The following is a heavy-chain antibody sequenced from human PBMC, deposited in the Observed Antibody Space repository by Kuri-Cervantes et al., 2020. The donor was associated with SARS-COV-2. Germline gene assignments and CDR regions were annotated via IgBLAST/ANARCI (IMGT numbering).Heavy chain of an antibody. V-gene: IGHV3-11*04. CDR2: IRSSATIT. Sequence: GESLKISRAGSGFAFSDYPIHWVRQAPGKGLEWVSYIRSSATITYYADSVKGRFTISRNNAENSLFLQMSSLRVEDTAVYYCVRDQGYGDYFRHWGQGTMVTVSS. CDR1: GFAFSDYP. J-gene: IGHJ1*01. CDR3: VRDQGYGDYFRH. D-gene: IGHD5-12*01.